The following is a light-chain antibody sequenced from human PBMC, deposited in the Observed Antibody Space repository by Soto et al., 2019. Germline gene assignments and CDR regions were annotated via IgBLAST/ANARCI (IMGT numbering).Light chain of an antibody. V-gene: IGKV3-11*01. CDR2: DAS. CDR3: QQRKNWPPTTT. Sequence: EIVLTQSPATLSLSPGERATLSCRASQSVSTHLAWYQQKPGQAPRLLIFDASNRATGIPARFSGSGSGTDFTLTISRLEPEDFAVYYCQQRKNWPPTTTFGPGTKVDI. J-gene: IGKJ3*01. CDR1: QSVSTH.